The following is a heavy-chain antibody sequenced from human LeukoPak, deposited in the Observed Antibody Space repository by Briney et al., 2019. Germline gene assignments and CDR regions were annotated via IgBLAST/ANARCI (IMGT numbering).Heavy chain of an antibody. CDR3: ARGRDDYGDYVAFDI. CDR1: GYTLTELS. V-gene: IGHV1-8*01. Sequence: VASVKVSCKVSGYTLTELSMHWVRQAPGQGLEWMGWMNPNSGNTGYAQKFQGRVTMTRNTSISTAYMELSSLRSEDTAVYYCARGRDDYGDYVAFDIWGQGTMVTVSS. J-gene: IGHJ3*02. CDR2: MNPNSGNT. D-gene: IGHD4-17*01.